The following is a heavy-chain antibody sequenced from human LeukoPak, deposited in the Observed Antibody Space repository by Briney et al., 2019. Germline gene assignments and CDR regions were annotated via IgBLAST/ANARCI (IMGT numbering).Heavy chain of an antibody. J-gene: IGHJ4*02. Sequence: GGSLRLSCAASGFTFSSYEMNWVRQAPGKGLEWVSYISSSGSTIYYADSVKGRFTISRDNAKNSLYLQMNSLRVEDTAVYYCAKVAKYYYGPETYYFFEQWGQGTPVTASS. CDR3: AKVAKYYYGPETYYFFEQ. V-gene: IGHV3-48*03. CDR2: ISSSGSTI. D-gene: IGHD3-10*01. CDR1: GFTFSSYE.